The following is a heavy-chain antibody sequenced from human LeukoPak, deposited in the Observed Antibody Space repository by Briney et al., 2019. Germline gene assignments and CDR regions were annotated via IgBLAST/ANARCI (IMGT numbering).Heavy chain of an antibody. CDR3: AKAGGSFN. Sequence: LSGRSLRLSCAASGFTFDDYAMRWVRQAPGKGLEWVSGISWNSGSIGYADSVKGRFTISRDNAKNSLYLQMNSLRAEDTAVYYCAKAGGSFNWGQGTLVTVSS. D-gene: IGHD1-26*01. J-gene: IGHJ4*02. CDR2: ISWNSGSI. V-gene: IGHV3-9*01. CDR1: GFTFDDYA.